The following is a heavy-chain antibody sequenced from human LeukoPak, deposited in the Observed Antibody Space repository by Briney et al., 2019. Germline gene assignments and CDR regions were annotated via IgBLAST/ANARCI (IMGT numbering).Heavy chain of an antibody. J-gene: IGHJ3*02. D-gene: IGHD3-22*01. V-gene: IGHV3-15*01. CDR2: IKSKTDVTTT. Sequence: GGSLRLSCAASGFTFSNAWMRWVRQAPAKGLDGVGRIKSKTDVTTTRYAAPVKARFNISRDDSKNTLYLQMNSLTPEDTAVYYCTTDWVWGYYACDIWGQGTMVTVSS. CDR3: TTDWVWGYYACDI. CDR1: GFTFSNAW.